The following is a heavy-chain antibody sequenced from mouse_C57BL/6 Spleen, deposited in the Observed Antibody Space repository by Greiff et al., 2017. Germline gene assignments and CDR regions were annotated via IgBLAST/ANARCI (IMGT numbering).Heavy chain of an antibody. J-gene: IGHJ4*01. CDR1: GYTFTSYW. D-gene: IGHD2-5*01. CDR2: IHPNSGST. CDR3: ARRGNTAYYSNDGGDMDY. V-gene: IGHV1-64*01. Sequence: QVQLQQPGAELVKPGASVKLSCKASGYTFTSYWMHWVKQRPGQGLEWIGMIHPNSGSTNYNEKFKSKATLTVDKSSSTAYMQLSSLTSEDSAVYYCARRGNTAYYSNDGGDMDYWGKGPSVTVSS.